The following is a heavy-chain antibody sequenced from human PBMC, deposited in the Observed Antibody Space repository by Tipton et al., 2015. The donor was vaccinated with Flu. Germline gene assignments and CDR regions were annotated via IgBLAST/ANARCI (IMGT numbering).Heavy chain of an antibody. Sequence: SLRLSCAASGFTVSRNYMNWVRQAPGKGLEWVSIIFSDGNTFYADSVKGRFTISRDNAKNTLYLHMNNLSVEDTAVYYCARDPDGFYDESGAWLADYWGQGTVVTVAS. J-gene: IGHJ4*02. CDR3: ARDPDGFYDESGAWLADY. V-gene: IGHV3-66*01. CDR1: GFTVSRNY. D-gene: IGHD5/OR15-5a*01. CDR2: IFSDGNT.